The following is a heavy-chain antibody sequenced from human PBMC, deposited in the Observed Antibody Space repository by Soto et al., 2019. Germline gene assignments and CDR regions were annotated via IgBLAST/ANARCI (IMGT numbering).Heavy chain of an antibody. V-gene: IGHV4-31*03. D-gene: IGHD3-22*01. CDR3: ARENPDYEYFEY. Sequence: TLSLTCTFSGCSLSRSGFYWGWIRQHPGKGLEWIGYIYYSGSTYYNPSLKSRVTISVDTSKNQFSLKLSSVTAADTAVYYCARENPDYEYFEYWGQGTLVTVSS. CDR2: IYYSGST. CDR1: GCSLSRSGFY. J-gene: IGHJ4*02.